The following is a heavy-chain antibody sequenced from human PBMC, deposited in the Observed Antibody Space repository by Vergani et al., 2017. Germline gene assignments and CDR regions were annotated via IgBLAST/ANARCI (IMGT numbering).Heavy chain of an antibody. CDR1: GFTFSDFS. V-gene: IGHV3-21*02. CDR2: IGSSGPYI. D-gene: IGHD2-8*01. CDR3: ARDCTSGGCPDNYGMDV. Sequence: EVQLVESGGGLVKPGGSLILSCAASGFTFSDFSMSWVRQAPGKGLEWVAFIGSSGPYINYADSVKGRFIISRDNTNNSLFLQLRSLRAEDAAVYYCARDCTSGGCPDNYGMDVWGQGATVTVSS. J-gene: IGHJ6*02.